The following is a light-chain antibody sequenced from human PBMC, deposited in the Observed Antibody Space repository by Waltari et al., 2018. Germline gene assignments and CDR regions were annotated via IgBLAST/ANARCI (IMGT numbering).Light chain of an antibody. CDR3: HAWDKTRGV. J-gene: IGLJ1*01. CDR1: GLGDKL. CDR2: QND. V-gene: IGLV3-1*01. Sequence: SFELNQAPSVSVSPGQTATISCSGAGLGDKLICWFQQKPGQSPILVMFQNDRRPSGVPERFSGSRSGDTATLTISGTQAMDEADYYCHAWDKTRGVFGGGTKVSVL.